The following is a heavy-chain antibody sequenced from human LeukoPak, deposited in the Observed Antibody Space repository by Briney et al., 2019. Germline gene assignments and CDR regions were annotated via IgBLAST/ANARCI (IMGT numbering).Heavy chain of an antibody. D-gene: IGHD1-26*01. V-gene: IGHV3-33*01. J-gene: IGHJ5*02. CDR3: AGDRKSGNFLGEFDH. Sequence: GGSLRLSCAASGFTFTSYDMHWVRQAPGKGLEWVALIWYDGSNTYYTDSVRGRFTISRDNSKSTLYLQMNSLRAEDTAIYYCAGDRKSGNFLGEFDHWGLGTLVTVSS. CDR2: IWYDGSNT. CDR1: GFTFTSYD.